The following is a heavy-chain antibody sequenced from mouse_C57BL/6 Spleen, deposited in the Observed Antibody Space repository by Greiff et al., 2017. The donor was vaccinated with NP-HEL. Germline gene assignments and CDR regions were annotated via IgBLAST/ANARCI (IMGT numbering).Heavy chain of an antibody. CDR1: GYAFSSSW. CDR2: IYPGDGDT. J-gene: IGHJ4*01. Sequence: VKLQQSGPELVKPGASVKISCKASGYAFSSSWMNWVKQRPGNGLEWIGRIYPGDGDTNYNGKFKGKATLTADKSSSTAYMQLSSLTSEDSAVYFCAREGHYYGSSYVGAMDYWGQGTSVTVSS. CDR3: AREGHYYGSSYVGAMDY. D-gene: IGHD1-1*01. V-gene: IGHV1-82*01.